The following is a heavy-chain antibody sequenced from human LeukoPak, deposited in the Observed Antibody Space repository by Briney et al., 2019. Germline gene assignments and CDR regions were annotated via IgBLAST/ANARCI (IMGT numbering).Heavy chain of an antibody. Sequence: SETLSLTCTVSGGSISSYYWSWIRQPPGKGLEWIGYIYHSGSTYYNPSLKSRVTISVDRSKNQFSLKLSSVTAADTAVYYCARAYGYFDYWGQGTLVTVSS. D-gene: IGHD3-22*01. CDR3: ARAYGYFDY. J-gene: IGHJ4*02. CDR1: GGSISSYY. V-gene: IGHV4-59*12. CDR2: IYHSGST.